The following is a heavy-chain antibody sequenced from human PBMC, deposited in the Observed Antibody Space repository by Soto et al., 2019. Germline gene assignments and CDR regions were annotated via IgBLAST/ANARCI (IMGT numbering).Heavy chain of an antibody. CDR3: ASLEGLATISYYFDY. Sequence: QLQLQESGPGLVKPSETLSLTCSVSGDSINSDNYYWGWIRQPPGKGLEWIGSIYYRGNTYYNPYLKTRVNISLDKSKSQFSLKLNSVTAADSAVYFCASLEGLATISYYFDYWGQGTLVTVSS. CDR2: IYYRGNT. D-gene: IGHD3-9*01. V-gene: IGHV4-39*01. CDR1: GDSINSDNYY. J-gene: IGHJ4*02.